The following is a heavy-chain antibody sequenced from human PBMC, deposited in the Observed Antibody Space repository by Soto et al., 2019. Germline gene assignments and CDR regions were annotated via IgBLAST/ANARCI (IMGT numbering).Heavy chain of an antibody. J-gene: IGHJ4*02. V-gene: IGHV5-51*01. Sequence: GESLKISCKASGYSFSSYWIGWVRQLPGKGLEWMGIIYPSGSDTRYSPSFRGQVIISADRSISTAYLQWSSLKASDTGTYYCARRVGSSWRYFDSWGQGTLVTVSS. CDR3: ARRVGSSWRYFDS. D-gene: IGHD6-13*01. CDR2: IYPSGSDT. CDR1: GYSFSSYW.